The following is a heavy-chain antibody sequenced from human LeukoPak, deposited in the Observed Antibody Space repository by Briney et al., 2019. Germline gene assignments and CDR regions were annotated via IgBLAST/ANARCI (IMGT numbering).Heavy chain of an antibody. Sequence: PGGSLRLSCAASGFTFSSYSVNWVRQAPGKGLEWVSSISSSSSYIYYADSVKGRFTISRDNAKNSLYLQMNSLRAEDTAVYYCARVRQMATIYYFDYWGQGTLVTVSS. CDR2: ISSSSSYI. CDR1: GFTFSSYS. J-gene: IGHJ4*02. CDR3: ARVRQMATIYYFDY. D-gene: IGHD5-24*01. V-gene: IGHV3-21*01.